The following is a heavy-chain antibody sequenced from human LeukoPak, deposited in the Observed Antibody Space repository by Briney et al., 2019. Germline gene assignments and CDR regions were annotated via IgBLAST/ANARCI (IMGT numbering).Heavy chain of an antibody. D-gene: IGHD1-26*01. V-gene: IGHV4-59*08. CDR2: ISYSGST. CDR1: GGAITNYY. CDR3: ARRRERRRTDRFDYFDY. Sequence: SETLSLTCGVSGGAITNYYWNWIRQAPGKGLEWIGYISYSGSTNYNPSLKSRITISLDTSKNQFSLKLSSVTAADTAVYYCARRRERRRTDRFDYFDYWGQGALVAVSS. J-gene: IGHJ4*02.